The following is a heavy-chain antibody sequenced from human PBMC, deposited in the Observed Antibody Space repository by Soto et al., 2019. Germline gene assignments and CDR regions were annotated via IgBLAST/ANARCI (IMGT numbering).Heavy chain of an antibody. CDR1: GGSFSGYY. CDR3: ARGGPYYYDSSGYSDWFDP. V-gene: IGHV4-34*01. D-gene: IGHD3-22*01. J-gene: IGHJ5*02. CDR2: INHSGST. Sequence: SETLSLTCAVYGGSFSGYYWSWIRQPPGKGLEWIGEINHSGSTNYNPSLKSRVTISVDTSKNQFSLKLSSVTAADTAVYYCARGGPYYYDSSGYSDWFDPWGRGTLVTVSS.